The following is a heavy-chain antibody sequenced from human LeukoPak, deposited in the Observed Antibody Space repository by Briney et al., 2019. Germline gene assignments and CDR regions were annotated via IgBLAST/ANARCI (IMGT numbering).Heavy chain of an antibody. CDR3: VRSYSSSWFVAFDL. V-gene: IGHV1-8*01. CDR1: GYSFTTYD. D-gene: IGHD6-13*01. CDR2: MSPNNGST. Sequence: ASVKVCCKASGYSFTTYDINWVRQATGQGLEWMGWMSPNNGSTVYAQKFHGRVTLTRKTSITTAYMELNSLRSEDTAVYYCVRSYSSSWFVAFDLWGQGTGVTVSS. J-gene: IGHJ3*01.